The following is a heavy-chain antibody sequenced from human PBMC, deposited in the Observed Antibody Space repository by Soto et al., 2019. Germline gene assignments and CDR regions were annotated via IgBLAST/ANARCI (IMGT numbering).Heavy chain of an antibody. CDR3: ARGLILWFGELSRRGGYYYYMDV. CDR1: GGSLSGYQ. Sequence: QVQLQQWGAGLLKPSETLSLTCAVYGGSLSGYQWTWIRQTPGKVLEWIGEINDSGNINYNPSLKSRVTIFLDTPRKQISLKLSSVTAADSAVYYCARGLILWFGELSRRGGYYYYMDVWGKGTTVTVSS. V-gene: IGHV4-34*01. J-gene: IGHJ6*03. D-gene: IGHD3-10*01. CDR2: INDSGNI.